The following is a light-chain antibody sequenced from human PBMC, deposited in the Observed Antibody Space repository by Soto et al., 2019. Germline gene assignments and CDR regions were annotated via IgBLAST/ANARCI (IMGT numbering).Light chain of an antibody. CDR2: KAS. Sequence: DIQMTQSPSTLSASVGDRVTITCRASQSISSWVAWYQQKPGSLPRLRIYKASTLKSGVPSRVSGSGSGTEFTLTISSLQPDDIATYYCQQYHSYSRTFGQGTKVDIK. J-gene: IGKJ1*01. V-gene: IGKV1-5*03. CDR1: QSISSW. CDR3: QQYHSYSRT.